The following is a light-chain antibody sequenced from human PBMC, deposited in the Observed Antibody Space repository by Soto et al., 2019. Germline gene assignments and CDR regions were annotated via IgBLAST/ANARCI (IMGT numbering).Light chain of an antibody. Sequence: EIVLTQSPATLSSFPGDRVTLSFRASQYINTRLAWYQHRPGQAPRLLIYQTSIRAAGIPARFSASGSGTDFTLTISSLEPEDFAVYYCQQRSNWPPITFGQGTRLEIK. CDR3: QQRSNWPPIT. CDR1: QYINTR. CDR2: QTS. V-gene: IGKV3-11*01. J-gene: IGKJ5*01.